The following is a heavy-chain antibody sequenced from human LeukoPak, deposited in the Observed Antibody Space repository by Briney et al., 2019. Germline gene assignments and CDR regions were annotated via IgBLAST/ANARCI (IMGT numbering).Heavy chain of an antibody. V-gene: IGHV6-1*01. CDR2: TYYRSTWYN. CDR3: ARRLTQYDCFDP. D-gene: IGHD2-2*01. J-gene: IGHJ5*02. Sequence: SQTLSLTCAISGDSVSSNSVTWNWIRQSPSRGLEWLGRTYYRSTWYNDYAVSVRGRITVNPNTSKNQFSLHLNSVTPEDTAVYCCARRLTQYDCFDPWGQGILVTVSS. CDR1: GDSVSSNSVT.